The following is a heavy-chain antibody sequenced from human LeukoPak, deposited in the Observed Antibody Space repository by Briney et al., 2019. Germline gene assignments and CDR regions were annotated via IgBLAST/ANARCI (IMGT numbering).Heavy chain of an antibody. CDR3: AKDFISGWYRDLGY. D-gene: IGHD6-19*01. J-gene: IGHJ4*02. Sequence: PGGSLRLSCAASGFAFSSYAMSWVRQAPGKGLEWVSAISGSGGSTYYADSVKGRFTISRDNSRDTLYLQMNSLRAEDTAVYYSAKDFISGWYRDLGYWGQGTLVTFSS. V-gene: IGHV3-23*01. CDR2: ISGSGGST. CDR1: GFAFSSYA.